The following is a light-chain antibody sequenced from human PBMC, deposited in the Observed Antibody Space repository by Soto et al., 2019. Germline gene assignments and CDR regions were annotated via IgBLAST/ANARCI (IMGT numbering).Light chain of an antibody. CDR3: QQCDDFIT. CDR2: EAS. J-gene: IGKJ4*01. Sequence: DIQMTQSPSSLSASVGDRVTITCQASQDIKNYLKWYQQKPGKAPKLLIYEASNLETGVPSRFSGSGSGRSFTFSISSLQPEDIATYYCQQCDDFITFGGGTRIEIK. V-gene: IGKV1-33*01. CDR1: QDIKNY.